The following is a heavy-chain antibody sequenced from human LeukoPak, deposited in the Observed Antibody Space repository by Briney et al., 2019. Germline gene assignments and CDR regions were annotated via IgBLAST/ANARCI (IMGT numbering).Heavy chain of an antibody. CDR1: GFTVSSNY. CDR3: ARGRYYDFWSGYRGYYFDY. Sequence: GGSLRLSCAASGFTVSSNYMSWVRQAPGKGLEWVSVIYSGGSTYYADSVKGRFTISRDNSKNTLYLQMNSLRAEDTAVYYCARGRYYDFWSGYRGYYFDYWGQGTPVTVSS. CDR2: IYSGGST. V-gene: IGHV3-66*02. J-gene: IGHJ4*02. D-gene: IGHD3-3*01.